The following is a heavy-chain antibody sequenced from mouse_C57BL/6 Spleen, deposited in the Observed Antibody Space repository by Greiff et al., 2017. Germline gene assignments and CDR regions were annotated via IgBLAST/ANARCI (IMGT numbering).Heavy chain of an antibody. CDR1: GYTLTDTT. CDR2: IYPRDGST. J-gene: IGHJ3*01. CDR3: ARWGTGSFSFAY. V-gene: IGHV1-78*01. Sequence: VQLQQSVAEFVKPGASVKISCTVSGYTLTDTTIHWMKQRPEQGLEWIGNIYPRDGSTKYNAKFKGKAPLTADPSSNTAYMQLNSLPSEDSAVSFCARWGTGSFSFAYWGQGPLVTVSA. D-gene: IGHD4-1*01.